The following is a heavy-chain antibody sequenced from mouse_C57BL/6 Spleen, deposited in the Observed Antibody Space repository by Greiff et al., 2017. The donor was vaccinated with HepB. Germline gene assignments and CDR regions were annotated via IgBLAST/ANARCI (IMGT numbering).Heavy chain of an antibody. CDR2: IHPNSGST. CDR3: AILPYFDY. J-gene: IGHJ2*01. D-gene: IGHD5-1*01. Sequence: QVHVKQPGAELVKPGASVKLSCKASGYTFTSYWMHWVKQRPGQGLEWIGMIHPNSGSTNYNEKFKSKATLTVDKSSSTAYMQLSSLTSEDSAVYYCAILPYFDYWGQGTTLTVSS. CDR1: GYTFTSYW. V-gene: IGHV1-64*01.